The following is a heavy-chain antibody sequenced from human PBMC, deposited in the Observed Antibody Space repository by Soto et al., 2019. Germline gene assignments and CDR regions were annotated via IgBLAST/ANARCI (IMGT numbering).Heavy chain of an antibody. CDR1: GGSVSSNSYY. V-gene: IGHV4-61*01. Sequence: QVQLQESGPGLVKPSETLSLTCTVSGGSVSSNSYYWSWIRQPPGKGLEWIGYIYHSGRTNDNPRVKSRVTSSVDTAKNQFSLKLNSVTAADTAVYYCARVHSDFDYWGQGTLVTVSS. CDR2: IYHSGRT. J-gene: IGHJ4*02. D-gene: IGHD6-13*01. CDR3: ARVHSDFDY.